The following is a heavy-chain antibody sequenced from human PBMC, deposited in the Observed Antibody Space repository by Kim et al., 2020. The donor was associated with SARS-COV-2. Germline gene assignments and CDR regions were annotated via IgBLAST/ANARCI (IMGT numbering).Heavy chain of an antibody. Sequence: SVKVSCKASGGTFSSYAISWVRQAPGQGLEWMGGIIPIFGTANYAQKFQGRVTITADESTSTAYMELSSLRSEDTAVYYCARDCSSTSCYTLGFDYWGQGTLVTVSS. V-gene: IGHV1-69*13. CDR2: IIPIFGTA. CDR3: ARDCSSTSCYTLGFDY. J-gene: IGHJ4*02. D-gene: IGHD2-2*02. CDR1: GGTFSSYA.